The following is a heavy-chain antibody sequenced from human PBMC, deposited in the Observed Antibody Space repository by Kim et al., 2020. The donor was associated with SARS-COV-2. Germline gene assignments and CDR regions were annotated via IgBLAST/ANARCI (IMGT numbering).Heavy chain of an antibody. Sequence: GESLKISCEGSGYDFTRYWMGWVRQMPGEGLEWMAMIHPDDSNARYSPSFQGQVTISADKSIRTAYLQWSSLKTSDSAMYYCARSRPYYYGTSGYFWYFDIWGRGTLVTVSS. J-gene: IGHJ2*01. CDR1: GYDFTRYW. CDR2: IHPDDSNA. D-gene: IGHD3-22*01. V-gene: IGHV5-51*01. CDR3: ARSRPYYYGTSGYFWYFDI.